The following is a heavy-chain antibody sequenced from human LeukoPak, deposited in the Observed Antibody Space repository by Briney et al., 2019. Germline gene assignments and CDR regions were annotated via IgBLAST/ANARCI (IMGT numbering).Heavy chain of an antibody. J-gene: IGHJ3*02. V-gene: IGHV4-59*08. Sequence: KTSETLSLTCTVSGGSISSYYWGWIRQPPGKGLEWIGYIYYSGSTNYNPSLKSRVTISVDTSKNQFSLKLSSVTAADTAVYYCARRARGSYYGYAFDIWGQGTMVTVSS. CDR2: IYYSGST. CDR3: ARRARGSYYGYAFDI. CDR1: GGSISSYY. D-gene: IGHD1-26*01.